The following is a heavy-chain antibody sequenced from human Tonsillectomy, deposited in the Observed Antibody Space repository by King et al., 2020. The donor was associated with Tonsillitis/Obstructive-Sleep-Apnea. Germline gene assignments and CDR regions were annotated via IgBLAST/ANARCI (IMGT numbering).Heavy chain of an antibody. V-gene: IGHV3-9*01. CDR3: AKDKTKNWNHGTPDEY. CDR1: GFTFDDYA. D-gene: IGHD1-14*01. J-gene: IGHJ4*02. CDR2: ISWNSGGI. Sequence: VQLVESGGGLVQPGRSLRLSCAASGFTFDDYAMHWVRQAPGKGLEWVSGISWNSGGIGYADSVKGRFTISRDNAKNSLYLEMNSLRAEDTALYYCAKDKTKNWNHGTPDEYWGQGTLVTVSS.